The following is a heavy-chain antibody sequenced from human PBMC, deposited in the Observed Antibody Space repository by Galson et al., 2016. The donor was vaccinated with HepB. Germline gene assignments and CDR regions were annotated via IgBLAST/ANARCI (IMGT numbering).Heavy chain of an antibody. Sequence: SLRLSCAASGFSLSNYWTNWVRQAPGKGLEWVANINQDGNEKWYVDSVKGRFTISKDNSKNSLYLQMNSLRADDSAVYYCARDAKTIQTAFDIWGQGTRVTVSS. CDR3: ARDAKTIQTAFDI. CDR2: INQDGNEK. CDR1: GFSLSNYW. D-gene: IGHD5-18*01. V-gene: IGHV3-7*03. J-gene: IGHJ3*02.